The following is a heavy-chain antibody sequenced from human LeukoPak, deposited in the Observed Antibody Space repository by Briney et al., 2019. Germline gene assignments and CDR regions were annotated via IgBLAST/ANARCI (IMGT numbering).Heavy chain of an antibody. CDR3: AKDQTYYDGPHALDM. CDR2: ISRSGGRT. Sequence: PGGSLRLSCAASGFTFSDYAMSWVRQAPGKGLEWVSGISRSGGRTYYVDSVKGRFTISRDNSRNMLNLQMTSLRGEDTAIYYCAKDQTYYDGPHALDMWGQGTMVTVSS. V-gene: IGHV3-23*01. D-gene: IGHD3-22*01. CDR1: GFTFSDYA. J-gene: IGHJ3*02.